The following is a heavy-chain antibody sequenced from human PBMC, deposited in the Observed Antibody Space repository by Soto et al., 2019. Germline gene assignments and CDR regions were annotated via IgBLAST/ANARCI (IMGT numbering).Heavy chain of an antibody. CDR2: VSKDGSNT. CDR3: ARDIWWEPGVDAFHI. D-gene: IGHD1-26*01. CDR1: GFTFNFFA. Sequence: QVQLVESGGGVVQPGRSLRLSCAASGFTFNFFAMHWVRQAPGKGLEWVAAVSKDGSNTYYADSVKGRFTISRDNPKNTLYLQMNSLRVEDTAVYYCARDIWWEPGVDAFHIWGQGTMVTV. V-gene: IGHV3-30-3*01. J-gene: IGHJ3*02.